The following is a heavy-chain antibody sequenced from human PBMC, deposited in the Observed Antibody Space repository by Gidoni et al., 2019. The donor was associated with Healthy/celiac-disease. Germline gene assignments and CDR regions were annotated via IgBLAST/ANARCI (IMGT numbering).Heavy chain of an antibody. D-gene: IGHD5-18*01. CDR1: GGSISSSSYY. CDR3: ARSLDTAMVRYFDY. CDR2: ISYSGIT. J-gene: IGHJ4*02. Sequence: QLQLQESVPGLVKPSETLSLTCTVSGGSISSSSYYWGWIRQPPGKGLEWSGSISYSGITYDNPSRKSRVTISVDTSKNQCALKRSSVTAADTAVYYCARSLDTAMVRYFDYWGQGTLVTVSS. V-gene: IGHV4-39*01.